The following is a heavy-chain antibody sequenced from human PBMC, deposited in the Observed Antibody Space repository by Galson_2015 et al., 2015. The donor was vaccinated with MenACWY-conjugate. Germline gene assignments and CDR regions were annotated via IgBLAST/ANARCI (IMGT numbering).Heavy chain of an antibody. Sequence: SLRLSCAASGFTFDDYGMSWVRQVPGKGLEWVSGINWNGGSTGYADSVKGRFTNSRDNAKNSLYLQMNSLRAEDTALYHCARGQYSSGWTSYDYWGQGTLVTVSS. CDR3: ARGQYSSGWTSYDY. D-gene: IGHD6-19*01. V-gene: IGHV3-20*01. CDR1: GFTFDDYG. CDR2: INWNGGST. J-gene: IGHJ4*02.